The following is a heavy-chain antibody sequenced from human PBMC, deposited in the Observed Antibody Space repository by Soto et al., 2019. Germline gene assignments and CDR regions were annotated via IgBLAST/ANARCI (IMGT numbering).Heavy chain of an antibody. CDR2: MNPNSGNT. D-gene: IGHD6-19*01. Sequence: ASVKVSCKASGYTFTSYDINWVRQATGQGLEWMGWMNPNSGNTGYAQKFQGGVTMTRNTSISTAYMELSSLRSEDTAVYYCARVSSGWYTVYGMDVWGQGTTVTVSS. CDR1: GYTFTSYD. J-gene: IGHJ6*02. CDR3: ARVSSGWYTVYGMDV. V-gene: IGHV1-8*01.